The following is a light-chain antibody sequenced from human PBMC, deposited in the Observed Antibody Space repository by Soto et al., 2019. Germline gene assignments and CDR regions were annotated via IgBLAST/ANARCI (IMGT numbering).Light chain of an antibody. J-gene: IGKJ5*01. Sequence: EIVLTQSPATLSLSPGERATLSCRASQSLSRYLAWYQQKPGQAPRLLIYDISNRATGIPARFSGSGSGTDFTLSISSLEPEDFAVYYCQQRSNWLYTFGQGTRLEIK. CDR3: QQRSNWLYT. V-gene: IGKV3-11*01. CDR1: QSLSRY. CDR2: DIS.